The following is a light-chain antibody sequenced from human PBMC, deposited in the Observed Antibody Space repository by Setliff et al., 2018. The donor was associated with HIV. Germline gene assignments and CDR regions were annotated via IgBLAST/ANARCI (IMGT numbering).Light chain of an antibody. J-gene: IGLJ1*01. CDR3: QVWDSSSDHPRV. CDR2: YDS. Sequence: SYALTQPPSVSVAPGKTARITCGGNNIGSKSVHWYQQKPGQAPVLVIYYDSDRPSGIPERFSGSNSGNTATLTISRVEAGDEADYYCQVWDSSSDHPRVFGTGTKV. CDR1: NIGSKS. V-gene: IGLV3-21*04.